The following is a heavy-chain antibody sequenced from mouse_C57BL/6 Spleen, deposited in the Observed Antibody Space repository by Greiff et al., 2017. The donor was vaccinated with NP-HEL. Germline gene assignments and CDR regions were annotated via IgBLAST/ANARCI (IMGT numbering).Heavy chain of an antibody. V-gene: IGHV5-17*01. CDR3: ARTLPVYYAMDY. Sequence: VQLQESGGGLVKPGGSLKLSCAASGFTFSDYGMHWVRQAPEKGLEWVAYISSGSSTIYYADTVKGRFTISRDNAKNTLFLQMTSLRSEDTAMYYCARTLPVYYAMDYWGQGTSVTVSS. D-gene: IGHD2-10*01. J-gene: IGHJ4*01. CDR1: GFTFSDYG. CDR2: ISSGSSTI.